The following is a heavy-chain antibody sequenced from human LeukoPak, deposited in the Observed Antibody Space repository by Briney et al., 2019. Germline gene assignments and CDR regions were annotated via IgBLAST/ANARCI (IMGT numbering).Heavy chain of an antibody. CDR1: GGTFSHYA. CDR2: IIPIFGTA. D-gene: IGHD6-13*01. CDR3: AREGYSSSCLDY. V-gene: IGHV1-69*05. Sequence: SVKVSCKASGGTFSHYAISGVRQAPGQGLEGMGGIIPIFGTANYAQKFQGRVTITTDESTSTAYMELSSQRSEDTAVYYCAREGYSSSCLDYWGQGTLVTVSS. J-gene: IGHJ4*02.